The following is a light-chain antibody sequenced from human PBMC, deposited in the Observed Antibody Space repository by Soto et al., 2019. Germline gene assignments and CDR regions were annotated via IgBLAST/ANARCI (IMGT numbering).Light chain of an antibody. V-gene: IGKV1-5*01. CDR1: QSIRYY. J-gene: IGKJ1*01. CDR2: GAS. CDR3: QHHNSYSQT. Sequence: DIQLTQSPPTLSASVGDRVTITCRASQSIRYYLAWYQQMPGKAPKLLICGASSLQSGVPSRFSGSGSGTEFTLTISSLQPDDFATYFCQHHNSYSQTFGQGTKVDIK.